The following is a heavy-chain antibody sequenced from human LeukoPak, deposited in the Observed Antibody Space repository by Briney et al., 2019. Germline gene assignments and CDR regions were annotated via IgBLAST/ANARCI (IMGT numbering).Heavy chain of an antibody. CDR1: GFTVSSNY. CDR3: ARDAVWFGESNPLDY. Sequence: PGGSLRLSCAASGFTVSSNYMSWVRQAPGKGLEWVSVIYSGGSTDYADSVKGRFTISRDNSKNTLYLQMGSLRAEDMAVYYCARDAVWFGESNPLDYWGQGTLVTVSS. D-gene: IGHD3-10*01. V-gene: IGHV3-66*01. CDR2: IYSGGST. J-gene: IGHJ4*02.